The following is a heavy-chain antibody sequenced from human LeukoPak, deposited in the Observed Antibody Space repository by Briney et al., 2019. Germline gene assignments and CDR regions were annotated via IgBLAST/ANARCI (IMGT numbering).Heavy chain of an antibody. CDR2: INPSGGST. V-gene: IGHV1-46*01. Sequence: ASVKVSCKASGYTFTSYYMHWVRQAPGQGLEWMGIINPSGGSTSYAQKFQGRVTMTRNTSTSTVYMALNSLRAEDTAVYYGATTYSNYVIAESFQHWGQGTLVTVSS. CDR1: GYTFTSYY. CDR3: ATTYSNYVIAESFQH. D-gene: IGHD4-11*01. J-gene: IGHJ1*01.